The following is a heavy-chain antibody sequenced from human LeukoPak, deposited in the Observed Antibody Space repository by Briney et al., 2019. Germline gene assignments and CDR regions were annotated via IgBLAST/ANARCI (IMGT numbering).Heavy chain of an antibody. Sequence: SETLSLTCTVSGGSISSYYWSWIRQPPGRGLEWIGYIYYSGSTNYSPSLKSRVTISVDTSKKQFSLKLSSVTAADTAVYYCARFNRAIAAAGLGWFDPWGQGNLVTVSS. CDR2: IYYSGST. CDR3: ARFNRAIAAAGLGWFDP. D-gene: IGHD6-13*01. CDR1: GGSISSYY. V-gene: IGHV4-59*08. J-gene: IGHJ5*02.